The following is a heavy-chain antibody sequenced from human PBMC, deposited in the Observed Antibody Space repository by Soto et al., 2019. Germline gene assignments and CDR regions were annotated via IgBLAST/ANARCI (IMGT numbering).Heavy chain of an antibody. V-gene: IGHV4-4*07. CDR2: IWTSGST. CDR1: GDSMRNYY. Sequence: QVQLQESGPGLVKPSETLSLTCNVSGDSMRNYYWSWVRQPAGKGLEWIGRIWTSGSTNYNPSLKSRVTMSIDTSNKHFSLDLKSVTAADTAVYYCARTVGAAYYFDFWGQGVLVTVSS. CDR3: ARTVGAAYYFDF. J-gene: IGHJ4*02. D-gene: IGHD3-16*01.